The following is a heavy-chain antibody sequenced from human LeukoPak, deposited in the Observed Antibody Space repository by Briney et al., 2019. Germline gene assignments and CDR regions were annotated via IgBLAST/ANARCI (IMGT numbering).Heavy chain of an antibody. CDR2: INHSGST. D-gene: IGHD3-3*01. J-gene: IGHJ4*02. V-gene: IGHV4-34*01. CDR3: ARGRRGVTIFGVVMGAGGYFDY. CDR1: GGSFSGYY. Sequence: SETLSLTCAVYGGSFSGYYWSWIRQPPGKGLEWIGEINHSGSTNYNPSLKSRVTISVDTSKNQFSLKLSSVTAADTAVYYCARGRRGVTIFGVVMGAGGYFDYWGQGTLVTVSS.